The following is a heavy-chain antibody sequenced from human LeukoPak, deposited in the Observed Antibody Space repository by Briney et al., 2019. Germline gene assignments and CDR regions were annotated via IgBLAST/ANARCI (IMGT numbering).Heavy chain of an antibody. D-gene: IGHD3-10*01. J-gene: IGHJ3*02. CDR2: IIPIFGTA. CDR3: ARAVTMVRGVIFAFDI. V-gene: IGHV1-69*13. Sequence: SVKVSCKASGYTFTVSYIHWVRQAPGQGLEWMGGIIPIFGTANCAQKFQGRVTITADESTSTAYMELSSLRSEDTAVYYCARAVTMVRGVIFAFDIWGQGTMVTVSS. CDR1: GYTFTVSY.